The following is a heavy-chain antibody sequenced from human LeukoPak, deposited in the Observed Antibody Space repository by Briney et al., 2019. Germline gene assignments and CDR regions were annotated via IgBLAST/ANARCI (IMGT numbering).Heavy chain of an antibody. D-gene: IGHD2-2*01. V-gene: IGHV4-39*07. CDR3: ARRPLGYCSSTSCYYYYYMDV. CDR2: IFYSGST. CDR1: SGSISTSNYY. Sequence: SETLSLTCTVSSGSISTSNYYWGWVRQPPGKALEWIGNIFYSGSTYYSPSLKSRVTISLDTSRNQFSLKLNSVTAADTAVYYCARRPLGYCSSTSCYYYYYMDVWGKGTTVTVSS. J-gene: IGHJ6*03.